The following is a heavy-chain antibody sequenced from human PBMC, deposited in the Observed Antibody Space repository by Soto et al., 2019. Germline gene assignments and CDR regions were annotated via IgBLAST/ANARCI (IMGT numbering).Heavy chain of an antibody. CDR2: IWYDGSNK. D-gene: IGHD2-15*01. V-gene: IGHV3-33*01. CDR3: ARDPLLRFYYGMDV. CDR1: GFTFSSYG. J-gene: IGHJ6*02. Sequence: GGSLRLSCAASGFTFSSYGMHWARQAPGKGLEWVAVIWYDGSNKYYADSVKGRFTISRDNSKNTLYLQMNSLRAEDTAVYYCARDPLLRFYYGMDVWGQGTTVTVYS.